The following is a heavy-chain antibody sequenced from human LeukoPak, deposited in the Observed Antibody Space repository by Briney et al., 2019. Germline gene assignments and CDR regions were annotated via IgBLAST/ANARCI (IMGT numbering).Heavy chain of an antibody. CDR2: IYDRGTT. CDR1: GDSLGTFF. D-gene: IGHD5-24*01. Sequence: SETLSLTCTVSGDSLGTFFWHWIRQPPGKGLEWMGYIYDRGTTAYNPSLKRRVTVSVDTSTNQFSLTLTSVTPADTAVYYCARDPDGYKFFDYWGRGRPVAVSS. CDR3: ARDPDGYKFFDY. V-gene: IGHV4-59*01. J-gene: IGHJ4*02.